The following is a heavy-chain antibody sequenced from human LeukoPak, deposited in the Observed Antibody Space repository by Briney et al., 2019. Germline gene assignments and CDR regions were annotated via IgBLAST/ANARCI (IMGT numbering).Heavy chain of an antibody. D-gene: IGHD2-8*02. CDR3: ATYRQVLLPFES. Sequence: GGSLRLSCAASGFNFGSYSMTWVRKAPGMGLEWVSVISADSATTFYADSVKGRFTISRDNAKNTVFLQMSSLRAEDTALYYCATYRQVLLPFESWGQGTPVTVSS. J-gene: IGHJ4*02. V-gene: IGHV3-23*01. CDR1: GFNFGSYS. CDR2: ISADSATT.